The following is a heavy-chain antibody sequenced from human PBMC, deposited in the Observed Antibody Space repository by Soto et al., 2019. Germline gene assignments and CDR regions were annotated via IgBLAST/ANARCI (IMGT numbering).Heavy chain of an antibody. V-gene: IGHV3-33*01. CDR3: ARSLGGEGLDY. CDR1: GFTFSSYG. D-gene: IGHD4-17*01. Sequence: GGSLRLSCAASGFTFSSYGMHWVRQAPGKGLEWVAVIWYDGSNKYYADSVKGRFTISRDNSKNTLYLQMNSLRAEDTAVYYCARSLGGEGLDYWGQGTLVTVSS. J-gene: IGHJ4*02. CDR2: IWYDGSNK.